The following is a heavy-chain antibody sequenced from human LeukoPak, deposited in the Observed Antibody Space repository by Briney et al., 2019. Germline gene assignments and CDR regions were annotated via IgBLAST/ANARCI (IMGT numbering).Heavy chain of an antibody. CDR2: IYHSGST. D-gene: IGHD6-13*01. V-gene: IGHV4-30-2*01. CDR1: GGSISSGGYY. CDR3: ARAVAAAGRPLWYFDL. Sequence: PSETLSLTCTVSGGSISSGGYYWSWIRQPPGKGLEWIGYIYHSGSTYYNPSLKSRVTISVDRSKNQFSLKLSSVTAADTAVYYCARAVAAAGRPLWYFDLWGRGTLVTVSS. J-gene: IGHJ2*01.